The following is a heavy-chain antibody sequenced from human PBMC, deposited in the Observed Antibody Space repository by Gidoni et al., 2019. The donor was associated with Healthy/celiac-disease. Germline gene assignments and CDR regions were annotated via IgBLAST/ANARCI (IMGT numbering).Heavy chain of an antibody. CDR2: TYYRSKWYN. CDR1: GDSVSSNSAA. V-gene: IGHV6-1*01. Sequence: QVQLQQSGPGLVKPSQTLSLTCAISGDSVSSNSAAWNWIRQSPSRGLEWLGRTYYRSKWYNDYAVSVKSRITINPDTSKNQFSLQLNSVTPEDTAVYYCARAGSSYYYDSSGYYVLYDAFDIWGQGTMVTVSS. CDR3: ARAGSSYYYDSSGYYVLYDAFDI. J-gene: IGHJ3*02. D-gene: IGHD3-22*01.